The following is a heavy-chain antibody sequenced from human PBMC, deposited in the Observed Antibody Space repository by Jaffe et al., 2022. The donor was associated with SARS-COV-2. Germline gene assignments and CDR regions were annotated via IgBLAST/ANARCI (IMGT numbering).Heavy chain of an antibody. CDR3: AHSRSYYYDSSGYYGGVFDY. CDR1: GFSLSTSGVG. J-gene: IGHJ4*02. V-gene: IGHV2-5*02. Sequence: QITLKESGPTLVKPTQTLTLTCTFSGFSLSTSGVGVGWIRQPPGKALEWLALIYWDDDKRYSPSLKSRLTITKDTSKNQVVLTMTNMDPVDTATYYCAHSRSYYYDSSGYYGGVFDYWGQGTLVTVSS. CDR2: IYWDDDK. D-gene: IGHD3-22*01.